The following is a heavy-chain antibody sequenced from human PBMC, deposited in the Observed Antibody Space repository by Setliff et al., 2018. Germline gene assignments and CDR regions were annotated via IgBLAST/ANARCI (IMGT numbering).Heavy chain of an antibody. CDR1: GYIFTDYY. D-gene: IGHD3-10*01. J-gene: IGHJ4*02. Sequence: ASVKVSCKASGYIFTDYYMHWVRQAPGQELGWMGRINPSSGGTNYAQKFQVRVTLTGDTSVSTAYMELSSLRYDDTAVYYCARGYYNANGYPTQYWGQGTLVTVPQ. V-gene: IGHV1-2*06. CDR3: ARGYYNANGYPTQY. CDR2: INPSSGGT.